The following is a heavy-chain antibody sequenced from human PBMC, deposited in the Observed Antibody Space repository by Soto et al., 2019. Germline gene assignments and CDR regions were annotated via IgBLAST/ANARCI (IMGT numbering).Heavy chain of an antibody. V-gene: IGHV4-31*03. D-gene: IGHD5-12*01. CDR2: IYYSGST. Sequence: KPSETLSLTCTVSGGSISSGGYYWSWIRQHPGKGLEWIGYIYYSGSTYYNPSLKSRVTISVDTSKNQFSLKLSSVTAADTAVYYCARYRDGYEMGDYWGQGTLVTVSS. CDR3: ARYRDGYEMGDY. J-gene: IGHJ4*02. CDR1: GGSISSGGYY.